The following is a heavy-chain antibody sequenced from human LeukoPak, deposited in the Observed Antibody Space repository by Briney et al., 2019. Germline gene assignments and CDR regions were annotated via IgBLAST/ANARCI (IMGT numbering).Heavy chain of an antibody. CDR2: ISGSGDDT. J-gene: IGHJ4*02. CDR1: GFTFSSYA. D-gene: IGHD4-17*01. CDR3: AKGGTVTRIDY. V-gene: IGHV3-23*01. Sequence: SGGSLRLSCAASGFTFSSYAMIWVRQAPGKGLGWVSSISGSGDDTYYADSVKGRFTISRDISRNTLYLQLESLRVEDTAVYYCAKGGTVTRIDYWGQGALVTVSS.